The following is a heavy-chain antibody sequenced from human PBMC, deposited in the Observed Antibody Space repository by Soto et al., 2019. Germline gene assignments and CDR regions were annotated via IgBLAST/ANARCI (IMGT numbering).Heavy chain of an antibody. CDR3: ASWRLQGFDP. D-gene: IGHD4-4*01. V-gene: IGHV3-33*01. J-gene: IGHJ5*02. Sequence: QVQLVESGGGVVQPGRSLRLSCAASGFTFSSYGMHWVRQAPGKGLEWVAVIWYDGSNKYYAGAVKGRFTISRDNSKNTLYLQMNSRRAEDTAVYYCASWRLQGFDPWGQGTLVTVSS. CDR1: GFTFSSYG. CDR2: IWYDGSNK.